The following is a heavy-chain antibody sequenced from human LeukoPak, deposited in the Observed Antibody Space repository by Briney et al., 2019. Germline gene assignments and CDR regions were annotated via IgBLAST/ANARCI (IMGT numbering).Heavy chain of an antibody. D-gene: IGHD5-18*01. V-gene: IGHV3-20*04. Sequence: GGSLRLSCVASGFTFDDYGMSWVRQAPGKGLEWVSGINWNGDSTGYADSVKGRFTISRDDAKNSLYLQMNSLRAEDTAVYYCARATYVDTALVTDCWGRGTLVTVSS. CDR2: INWNGDST. CDR1: GFTFDDYG. CDR3: ARATYVDTALVTDC. J-gene: IGHJ4*02.